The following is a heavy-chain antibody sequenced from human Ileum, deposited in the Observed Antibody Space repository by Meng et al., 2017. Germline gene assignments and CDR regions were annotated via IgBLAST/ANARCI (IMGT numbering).Heavy chain of an antibody. CDR2: ISAYIGSK. Sequence: QVQLVQSGAEVKKPGAPVKVSCKTSCYTFSRYSISWVRQAPGQGLEGMGWISAYIGSKNYAQKFQGRVTMTTETSTSTAYMELRGLRSDDTAVYYCARERGSGGGDLDDWGQGTLVTVSS. CDR1: CYTFSRYS. J-gene: IGHJ1*01. D-gene: IGHD3-16*01. V-gene: IGHV1-18*01. CDR3: ARERGSGGGDLDD.